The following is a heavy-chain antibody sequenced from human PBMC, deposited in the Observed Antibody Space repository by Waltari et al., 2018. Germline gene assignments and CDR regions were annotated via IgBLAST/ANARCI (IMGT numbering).Heavy chain of an antibody. J-gene: IGHJ4*02. CDR1: GYTFTGYY. CDR2: VVPKNGAT. Sequence: QVQLVQSGAEVRIPGASVTVSCKASGYTFTGYYMHWLRQAPGQGLEWMGWVVPKNGATMLAQRFKGRLSMTRDTSASTVYMELNDLTSDDTAVYYCARLGDCDGGSCGPWGQGTVVTVSS. CDR3: ARLGDCDGGSCGP. V-gene: IGHV1-2*02. D-gene: IGHD2-15*01.